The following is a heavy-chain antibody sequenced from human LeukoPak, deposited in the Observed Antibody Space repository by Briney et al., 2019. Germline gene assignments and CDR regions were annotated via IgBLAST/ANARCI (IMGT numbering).Heavy chain of an antibody. J-gene: IGHJ4*02. D-gene: IGHD5-18*01. CDR3: ARDQIGYGLDY. Sequence: PSETLSLTCIVSSGSINNHYWSWIRQPPGKGLEWIGYIYDSWNTNYNPSLKSRATISIDTSKNQFSLNLTSVTAADTAVYYCARDQIGYGLDYWGQGTLVTVSS. CDR1: SGSINNHY. V-gene: IGHV4-59*11. CDR2: IYDSWNT.